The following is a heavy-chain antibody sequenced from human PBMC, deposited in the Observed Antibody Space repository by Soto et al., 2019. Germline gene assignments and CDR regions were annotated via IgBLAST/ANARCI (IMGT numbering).Heavy chain of an antibody. V-gene: IGHV4-30-4*01. CDR3: ASGGSSNWFDP. CDR1: SGSISSPDYY. J-gene: IGHJ5*02. CDR2: IYYTGNT. Sequence: PSETLSLTCTVSSGSISSPDYYWSWIRQPPGKGLVWIGYIYYTGNTYYNPSLKSRVIMSVDTSTNQFSLKVTSVTAADTAVYYCASGGSSNWFDPWGQGTLVTVS. D-gene: IGHD1-26*01.